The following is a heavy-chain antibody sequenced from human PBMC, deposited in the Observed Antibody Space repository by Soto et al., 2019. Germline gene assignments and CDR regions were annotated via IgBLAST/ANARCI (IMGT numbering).Heavy chain of an antibody. CDR1: GYSFNSYY. J-gene: IGHJ3*02. CDR3: ACDYNAYHRRLVFDI. V-gene: IGHV1-46*03. CDR2: INPSGAST. D-gene: IGHD3-10*01. Sequence: QVQLVQSGAEVKKPGASVKVACKASGYSFNSYYMHWVRQDPGQGPEWMGVINPSGASTSYAQKFQGRVTITRDTSTSTVYMELSSLRSEDTALYYCACDYNAYHRRLVFDIWGQGTLVTFAS.